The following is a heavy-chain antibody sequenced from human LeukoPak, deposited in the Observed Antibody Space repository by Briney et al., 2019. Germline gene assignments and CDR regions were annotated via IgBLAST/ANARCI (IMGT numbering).Heavy chain of an antibody. CDR2: ISGSGGST. Sequence: GGSLRLSCAASGFTFYSYAMTWVRQAPGKGLEWVSAISGSGGSTYYADSVKGRFTISRDNSKNTLYLQMSSLRAEDTALYYCAKYNSDWYDDYWGQGTQVTVSS. D-gene: IGHD6-19*01. J-gene: IGHJ4*02. V-gene: IGHV3-23*01. CDR3: AKYNSDWYDDY. CDR1: GFTFYSYA.